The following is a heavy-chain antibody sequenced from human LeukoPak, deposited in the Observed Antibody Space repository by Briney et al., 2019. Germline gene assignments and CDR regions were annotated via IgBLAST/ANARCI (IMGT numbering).Heavy chain of an antibody. CDR1: GYTLTELS. D-gene: IGHD6-25*01. Sequence: GASVKVSCKVSGYTLTELSMHWVRQAPGKGLGWMGGFDPEDGETIYAQNFQGRVTMTEDTSTDTAYMELNNLTSEDTAVYYCVRFAAGPDPYYPWGQGTLVTVSS. CDR2: FDPEDGET. CDR3: VRFAAGPDPYYP. V-gene: IGHV1-24*01. J-gene: IGHJ5*02.